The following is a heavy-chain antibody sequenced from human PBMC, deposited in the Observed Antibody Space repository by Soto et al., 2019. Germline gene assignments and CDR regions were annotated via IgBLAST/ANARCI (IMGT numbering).Heavy chain of an antibody. V-gene: IGHV4-31*03. D-gene: IGHD6-19*01. CDR2: IYYSGST. J-gene: IGHJ4*02. CDR1: GGSISSGGYY. Sequence: SETLSLTCTVSGGSISSGGYYWSWIHQHPGKGLEWIGYIYYSGSTYYNPSLKSRVTISVDTSKNQFSLKLSSVTAADTAVYYCARAQYSSGDYFDYWGQGTLVTVSS. CDR3: ARAQYSSGDYFDY.